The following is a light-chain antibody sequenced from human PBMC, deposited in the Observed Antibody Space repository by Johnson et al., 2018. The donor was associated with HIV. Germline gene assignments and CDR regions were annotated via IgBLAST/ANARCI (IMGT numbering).Light chain of an antibody. Sequence: QSVLTQPPSVPAAPGQKVTISCSVSSFNIGNHYVSWFQQLPGKAPKLLIYENNQRPSGIPDRFSGSKYGPSAILGITVPQPGDEADYYCGTCDSSLTLYVFGTGTKVTVL. V-gene: IGLV1-51*01. J-gene: IGLJ1*01. CDR2: ENN. CDR1: SFNIGNHY. CDR3: GTCDSSLTLYV.